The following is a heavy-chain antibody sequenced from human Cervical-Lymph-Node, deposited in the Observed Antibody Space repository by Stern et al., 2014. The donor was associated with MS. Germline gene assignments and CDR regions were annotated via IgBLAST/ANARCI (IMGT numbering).Heavy chain of an antibody. D-gene: IGHD5-18*01. CDR2: VKSNSGGT. J-gene: IGHJ6*02. CDR1: GYTFNGYY. Sequence: VQLVESGAEVKQTGASVKVSCKASGYTFNGYYMHWVRQAPGQGLEWMGWVKSNSGGTKYGQRFQGRVTLTRDTSIGTAYMELNTLTSDDTAMYYCARGGSNYRYGVDVWGQGTTVTVSS. V-gene: IGHV1-2*02. CDR3: ARGGSNYRYGVDV.